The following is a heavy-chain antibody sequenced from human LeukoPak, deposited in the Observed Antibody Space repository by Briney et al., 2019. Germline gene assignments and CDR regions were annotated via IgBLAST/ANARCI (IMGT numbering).Heavy chain of an antibody. Sequence: SETLSLTCTVSGGSISSSSYYWGWIRQPPGKGLEWIGSIYYSANTYYNPSLKSRVTISVDTSKNQFSLRLSSVTAADTAVYYCARKYCSSTSCYVWPYYYYYYMDVWGKGTTVTVSS. J-gene: IGHJ6*03. CDR2: IYYSANT. CDR3: ARKYCSSTSCYVWPYYYYYYMDV. CDR1: GGSISSSSYY. D-gene: IGHD2-2*01. V-gene: IGHV4-39*07.